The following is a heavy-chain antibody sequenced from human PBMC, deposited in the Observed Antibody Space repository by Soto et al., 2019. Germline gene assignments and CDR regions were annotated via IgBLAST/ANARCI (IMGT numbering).Heavy chain of an antibody. CDR3: AAVFGYYYGSGSYYRETDY. V-gene: IGHV1-58*02. CDR1: GFTFTSSA. CDR2: SVVGSGNT. D-gene: IGHD3-10*01. Sequence: GASVKVSCKASGFTFTSSAMQWVRQARGQRLEWIGWSVVGSGNTNYAQKFQERVTITRDMSTSTAHMELSSLRSEDTAVYYCAAVFGYYYGSGSYYRETDYWGQGTLVTVSS. J-gene: IGHJ4*02.